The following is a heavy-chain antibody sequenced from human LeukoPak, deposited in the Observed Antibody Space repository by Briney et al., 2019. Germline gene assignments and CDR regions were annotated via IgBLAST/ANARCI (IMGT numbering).Heavy chain of an antibody. D-gene: IGHD3-10*01. V-gene: IGHV1-18*01. CDR3: ARDSGSGSYLGAFDI. CDR2: ISAYNGNT. Sequence: VASVKVSCEASGYTFTSYGISWVRQAPGQGLEWMGWISAYNGNTNYAQKLQGRVTMTTDTSTSTAYMELRSLRSDDTAVYYCARDSGSGSYLGAFDIWGQGTMVTVSS. J-gene: IGHJ3*02. CDR1: GYTFTSYG.